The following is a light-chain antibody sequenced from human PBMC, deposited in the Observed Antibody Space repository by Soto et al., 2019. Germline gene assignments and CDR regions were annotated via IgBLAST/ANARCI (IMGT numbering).Light chain of an antibody. J-gene: IGKJ1*01. CDR2: HAS. Sequence: EIVMTQSPATLSVSPGERATLSCRASQSVSDKLAWYQQKPGQAPRLLIYHASTRATGIPARFSGRGSGTEFTLTISSLQSEDSVVYYCQQYNSWPLTFGQGTKV. V-gene: IGKV3-15*01. CDR1: QSVSDK. CDR3: QQYNSWPLT.